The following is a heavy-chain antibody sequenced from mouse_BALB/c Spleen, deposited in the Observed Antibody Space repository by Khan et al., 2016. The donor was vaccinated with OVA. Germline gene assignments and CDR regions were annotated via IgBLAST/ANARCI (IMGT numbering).Heavy chain of an antibody. Sequence: QVQLQQSGAELARPGASVKMSCKASGYTFTSYTIHWVKQRPGQGLEWIGYINPSNGYTNYNQKFRDKATLTADKSSSTAYMQLSSLTSEDSAVYYCARVRPDHANDGAWFAHWGQGTLVTVS. CDR2: INPSNGYT. V-gene: IGHV1-4*01. CDR1: GYTFTSYT. D-gene: IGHD1-2*01. CDR3: ARVRPDHANDGAWFAH. J-gene: IGHJ3*01.